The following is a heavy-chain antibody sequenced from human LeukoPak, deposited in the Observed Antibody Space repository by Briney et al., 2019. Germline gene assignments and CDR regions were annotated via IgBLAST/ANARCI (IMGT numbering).Heavy chain of an antibody. CDR3: ARRVAPVWFDP. Sequence: PSETLSLTCTVSGGSISSYYWRWIRQPPGKGLEWIGYIYYSGSTNYNPSLKSRVTISVDTSKNQFSLKLSSVTAADTAVYYCARRVAPVWFDPWGQGTLVTVSS. CDR1: GGSISSYY. J-gene: IGHJ5*02. D-gene: IGHD2-21*01. CDR2: IYYSGST. V-gene: IGHV4-59*08.